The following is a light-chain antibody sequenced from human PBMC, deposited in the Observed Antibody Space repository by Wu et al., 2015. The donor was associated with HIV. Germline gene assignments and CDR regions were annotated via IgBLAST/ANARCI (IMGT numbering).Light chain of an antibody. V-gene: IGKV1-5*03. J-gene: IGKJ1*01. Sequence: DIQMTQSPSTLSAPVGDRVTITCRASQSISSWLAWYQQKPGKAPKLLIYKASTLETGVPSRFNGSGSGTEFTLTISSLQPDDFATYYCQQYNDYFAWTFGHGTKVEIK. CDR1: QSISSW. CDR3: QQYNDYFAWT. CDR2: KAS.